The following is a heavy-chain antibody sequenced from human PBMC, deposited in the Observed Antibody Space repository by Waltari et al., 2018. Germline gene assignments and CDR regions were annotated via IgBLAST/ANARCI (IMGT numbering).Heavy chain of an antibody. CDR1: GGSINWSNYY. CDR2: IYYSGRA. Sequence: QLLLQESGPGLVTPSETLSLTCTVSGGSINWSNYYWGWARQSPGKGLEWIASIYYSGRAYYNPTLESRLTISGDTSKNQFSLRLYSVTAADTAVYYCARHWKRNGYRFDPWGQGTRVTVSS. D-gene: IGHD5-12*01. V-gene: IGHV4-39*01. CDR3: ARHWKRNGYRFDP. J-gene: IGHJ5*02.